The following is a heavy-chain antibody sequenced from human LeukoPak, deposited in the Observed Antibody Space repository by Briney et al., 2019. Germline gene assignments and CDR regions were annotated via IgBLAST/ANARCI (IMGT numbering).Heavy chain of an antibody. J-gene: IGHJ5*02. Sequence: KPSETLSLTCTVSGGSLSSYYWSGLRQPPGEGLGWVGYIYYSGSTNYNPSLKSRVTISVDTSKNHFSLKLSSVTAADTAVYYCARLSGYCSGGSCSNWFDPWGQGTLVTVSS. V-gene: IGHV4-59*08. CDR2: IYYSGST. D-gene: IGHD2-15*01. CDR3: ARLSGYCSGGSCSNWFDP. CDR1: GGSLSSYY.